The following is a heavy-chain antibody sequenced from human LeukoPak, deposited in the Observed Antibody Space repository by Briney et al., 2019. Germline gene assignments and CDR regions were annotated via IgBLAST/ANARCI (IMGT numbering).Heavy chain of an antibody. V-gene: IGHV3-21*01. J-gene: IGHJ6*02. Sequence: GGSLRLSCAASGFTFSNYNMNWVRQAPGKGLEWVSSISSSSYIYYADSVKGRFTISRDNARNSLYLQMNSLRAEDTAVYYCAKYCGGDCYGMDVWGQGTTVTVSS. CDR2: ISSSSYI. CDR3: AKYCGGDCYGMDV. CDR1: GFTFSNYN. D-gene: IGHD2-21*01.